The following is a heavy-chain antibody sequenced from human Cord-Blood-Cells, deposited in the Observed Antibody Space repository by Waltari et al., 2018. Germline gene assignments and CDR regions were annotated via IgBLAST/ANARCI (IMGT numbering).Heavy chain of an antibody. J-gene: IGHJ4*02. CDR3: ARADWGYYDSSGYYDY. Sequence: QVQLQESGPGLVKPSETLSLTCTVSGGPISSYYWRWIRQPPGRGLEWIGYIYYSGSTNYNPSLKSRVTISVDTSKNQFSLKLSSVTAADTAVYYCARADWGYYDSSGYYDYWGQGTLVTVSS. V-gene: IGHV4-59*01. CDR1: GGPISSYY. D-gene: IGHD3-22*01. CDR2: IYYSGST.